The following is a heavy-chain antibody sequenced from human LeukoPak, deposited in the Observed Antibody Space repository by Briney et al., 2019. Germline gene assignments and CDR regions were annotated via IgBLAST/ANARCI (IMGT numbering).Heavy chain of an antibody. CDR1: GSSINSGYY. J-gene: IGHJ2*01. Sequence: PSETLSLTCAVSGSSINSGYYWGWIRQPPGRGLEGIARICHTGNTYYNPTLRSRVTISIDTSRNLFSLKLTSVTAADTALYYCAKLAAYAQPSFGPPSNWYFDLWGRGTLVAVPS. D-gene: IGHD2-2*01. V-gene: IGHV4-38-2*01. CDR3: AKLAAYAQPSFGPPSNWYFDL. CDR2: ICHTGNT.